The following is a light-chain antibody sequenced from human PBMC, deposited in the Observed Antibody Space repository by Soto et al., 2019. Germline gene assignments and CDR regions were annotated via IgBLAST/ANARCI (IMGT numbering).Light chain of an antibody. Sequence: QSALTQPASVSGSPGQSITISCTGTNSDVGDSNYVSWYQQHPGKVPQLLIYEVSHRPSVISNRFSGSKSGNTASLTISGLQAEDEADYYCSSYTTSNTVVFGGGTKVTVL. CDR3: SSYTTSNTVV. CDR2: EVS. V-gene: IGLV2-14*03. CDR1: NSDVGDSNY. J-gene: IGLJ2*01.